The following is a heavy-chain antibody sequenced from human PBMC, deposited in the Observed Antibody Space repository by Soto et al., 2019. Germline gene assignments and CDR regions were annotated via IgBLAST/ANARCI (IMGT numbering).Heavy chain of an antibody. CDR2: ISASGIYL. CDR1: GLTFTNYN. J-gene: IGHJ4*02. V-gene: IGHV3-21*01. D-gene: IGHD5-18*01. Sequence: PGGSLRLSCAASGLTFTNYNMNWVRQAPGKGLEWVSFISASGIYLYYADSVKGRFTISRDNARNSVYLQMNSLRAEDTAVYYCATDWGYSYGYPFDYWGQGTLVTVSS. CDR3: ATDWGYSYGYPFDY.